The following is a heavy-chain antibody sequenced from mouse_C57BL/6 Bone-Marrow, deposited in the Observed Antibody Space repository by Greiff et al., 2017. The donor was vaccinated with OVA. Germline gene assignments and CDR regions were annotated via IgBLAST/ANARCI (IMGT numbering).Heavy chain of an antibody. J-gene: IGHJ2*01. CDR3: ARWGYSNSDY. CDR1: GYAFSSSW. CDR2: IYPGDGDT. V-gene: IGHV1-82*01. Sequence: VKLQESGPELVKPGASVKISCKASGYAFSSSWMNWVKQRPGKGLEWIGRIYPGDGDTNYNGKFKGKATLTADKSSSTAYMQLSSLTSEDSAVYFCARWGYSNSDYWGQGTTLTVSS. D-gene: IGHD2-5*01.